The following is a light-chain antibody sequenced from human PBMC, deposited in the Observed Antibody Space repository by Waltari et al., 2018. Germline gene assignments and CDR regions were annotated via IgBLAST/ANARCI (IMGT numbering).Light chain of an antibody. V-gene: IGKV3-20*01. CDR2: GAS. CDR3: QQYGTSPFS. CDR1: QRISSTS. Sequence: EIVLTQSPGTLSLSPGERVTPSCRARQRISSTSLARYQQKPGQAPRLLIYGASNRATGIPDRFSGSGSGTDFILTISRLEPEDFAVYYCQQYGTSPFSFGPGTKVDI. J-gene: IGKJ3*01.